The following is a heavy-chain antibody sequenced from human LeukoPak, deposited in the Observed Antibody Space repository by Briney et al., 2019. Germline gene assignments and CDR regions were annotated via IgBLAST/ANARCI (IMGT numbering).Heavy chain of an antibody. J-gene: IGHJ4*02. D-gene: IGHD6-6*01. CDR2: INTNTGNP. V-gene: IGHV7-4-1*02. CDR1: GYTFTSYA. Sequence: ASVKVSCTASGYTFTSYAMNWVRQAPGQGLEWMGWINTNTGNPTYAQGFTGRFVFSLDTSVSTAYLQISSLKAEDTAVYYCARVVAARKHVYFDYWGQGTLVTVSS. CDR3: ARVVAARKHVYFDY.